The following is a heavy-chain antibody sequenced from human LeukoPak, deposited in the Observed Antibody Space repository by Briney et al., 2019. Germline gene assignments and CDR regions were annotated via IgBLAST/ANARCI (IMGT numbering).Heavy chain of an antibody. CDR2: IYYSRST. V-gene: IGHV4-59*01. CDR3: ARAISTDDAFDI. D-gene: IGHD2/OR15-2a*01. J-gene: IGHJ3*02. CDR1: GGSISSYY. Sequence: SETLSLTCTVSGGSISSYYWSWIRQPPGKGLEWIGYIYYSRSTNYNPSLKSRVTISVDTSKNQFSLKLSSVTAADTAVYYCARAISTDDAFDIWGQGTMVTVSS.